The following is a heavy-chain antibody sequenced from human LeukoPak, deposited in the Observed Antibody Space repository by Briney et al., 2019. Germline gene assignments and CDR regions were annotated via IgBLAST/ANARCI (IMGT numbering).Heavy chain of an antibody. D-gene: IGHD2-15*01. CDR3: ARGMMNWWVTDTYYYMDV. CDR1: GYTFTGYY. Sequence: GASVKVSCKASGYTFTGYYMHWVRQAPGQGLEWMGWINPNSGGTNYAQKFQGRVTLTRDTSISTAYMELSRLRSDDTAVYYCARGMMNWWVTDTYYYMDVWGKGTTVTVSS. CDR2: INPNSGGT. V-gene: IGHV1-2*02. J-gene: IGHJ6*03.